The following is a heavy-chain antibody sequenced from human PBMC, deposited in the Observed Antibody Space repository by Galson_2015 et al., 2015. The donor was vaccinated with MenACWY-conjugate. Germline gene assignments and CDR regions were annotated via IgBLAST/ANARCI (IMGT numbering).Heavy chain of an antibody. CDR3: AKAYYYDTIGAFDI. D-gene: IGHD3-22*01. CDR1: GFTFSTYG. CDR2: ISSSSTSM. J-gene: IGHJ3*02. V-gene: IGHV3-48*02. Sequence: SLRLSCAASGFTFSTYGMNWVRQAPGKGLEWVSNISSSSTSMYYADSVKGRFTISRDNAKNSLFLQMNSLRDEDTAVYYCAKAYYYDTIGAFDIWGQGTMVTVSS.